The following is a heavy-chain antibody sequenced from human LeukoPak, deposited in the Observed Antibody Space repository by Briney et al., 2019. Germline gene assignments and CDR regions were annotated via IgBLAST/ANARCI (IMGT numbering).Heavy chain of an antibody. J-gene: IGHJ3*02. V-gene: IGHV3-21*01. Sequence: GGSLRLSCAASGFTFSSYSMNWVRQALGKGLEWVSSISSSSSYIYYADSVKGRFTISRDNAKNTLYLQMKSLRAEDTAVYYCTTLVQPYCSGGSCVDYAFDIWGQGTMVTVSS. D-gene: IGHD2-15*01. CDR3: TTLVQPYCSGGSCVDYAFDI. CDR1: GFTFSSYS. CDR2: ISSSSSYI.